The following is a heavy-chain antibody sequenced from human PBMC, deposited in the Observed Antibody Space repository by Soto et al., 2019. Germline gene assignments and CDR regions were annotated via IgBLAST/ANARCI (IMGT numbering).Heavy chain of an antibody. CDR2: MNPNSGNT. J-gene: IGHJ3*02. CDR3: ASPARNYDCLSGYSFDI. Sequence: QVQLVQSGAEVKKPGASVKVSCKASGYTFTSYDINWVRQATGQGLEWMGWMNPNSGNTGYAQKFQGRVTMTRNTSISTAYMELSSLRSEDTAVYYCASPARNYDCLSGYSFDIWGQGTMVTVSS. CDR1: GYTFTSYD. V-gene: IGHV1-8*01. D-gene: IGHD3-3*01.